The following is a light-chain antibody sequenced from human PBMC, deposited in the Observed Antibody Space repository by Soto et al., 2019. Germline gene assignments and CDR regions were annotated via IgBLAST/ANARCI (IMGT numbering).Light chain of an antibody. Sequence: QSAPTQPPSASGSPGQSATISCTGTSSDVGAYNYVSWYQQYPGKAPKLIIYEVSKRPSGVANRFSGSKSGNTASLAVSGLQPEDEADYYCSSYAGSSTWVFGGGTKLTVL. V-gene: IGLV2-8*01. CDR2: EVS. CDR1: SSDVGAYNY. CDR3: SSYAGSSTWV. J-gene: IGLJ2*01.